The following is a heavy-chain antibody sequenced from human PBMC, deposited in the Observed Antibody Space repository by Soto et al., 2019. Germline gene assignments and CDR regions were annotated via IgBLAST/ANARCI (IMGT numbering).Heavy chain of an antibody. CDR1: RCW. D-gene: IGHD2-15*01. J-gene: IGHJ4*02. V-gene: IGHV5-51*01. CDR2: IYPGDSDT. Sequence: RCWLCRMRQKPGKGLEWMGIIYPGDSDTRYSPSFQGQVTISGDKSIGTAYLQWTSLKAAVFAMYYCARQGNAAEGFHFCGQATLVT. CDR3: ARQGNAAEGFHF.